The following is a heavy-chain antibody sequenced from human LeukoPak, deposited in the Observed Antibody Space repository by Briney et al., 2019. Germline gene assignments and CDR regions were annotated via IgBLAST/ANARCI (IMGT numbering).Heavy chain of an antibody. J-gene: IGHJ2*01. CDR3: AGGMATIRGGRTWQLDV. D-gene: IGHD5-24*01. CDR2: FSGSGGDT. CDR1: GFPFSSYA. V-gene: IGHV3-23*01. Sequence: GGSLRLSCAACGFPFSSYAMSGVRQAPGEGVEWVAAFSGSGGDTYYADSVNSRFTISRDNTKNTLNLQMNSLIAEDTAVYYCAGGMATIRGGRTWQLDVWGRGSLVTVSS.